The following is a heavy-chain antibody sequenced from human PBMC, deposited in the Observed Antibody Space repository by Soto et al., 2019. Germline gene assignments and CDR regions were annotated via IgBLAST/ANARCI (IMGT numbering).Heavy chain of an antibody. Sequence: GASVKVSCEASGFTFTSSAVQWVRQARGQGLEWIGCFVVDDGDTNYAQKFQDRVTITKDISTNTAYMELSSLRSEDTAVYYCATGSGSGSFEWFDPWGQGTLVTVSS. J-gene: IGHJ5*02. D-gene: IGHD3-10*01. V-gene: IGHV1-58*01. CDR1: GFTFTSSA. CDR3: ATGSGSGSFEWFDP. CDR2: FVVDDGDT.